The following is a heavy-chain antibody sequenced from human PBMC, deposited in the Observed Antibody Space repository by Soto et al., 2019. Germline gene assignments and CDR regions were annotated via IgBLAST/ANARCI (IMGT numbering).Heavy chain of an antibody. CDR2: ISYDGSNK. D-gene: IGHD4-17*01. J-gene: IGHJ6*02. CDR3: AREHYGDYATNYYYSGMDV. V-gene: IGHV3-30-3*01. CDR1: GFTFSSYA. Sequence: QVQLVESGGGVVQPGRSLRLSCAASGFTFSSYAMHWVRQAPGKGLEWVAVISYDGSNKYYADSVKGRFTISRDNSKNALYLQMNSLRAEDTAVYYCAREHYGDYATNYYYSGMDVWGQGTTVTVSS.